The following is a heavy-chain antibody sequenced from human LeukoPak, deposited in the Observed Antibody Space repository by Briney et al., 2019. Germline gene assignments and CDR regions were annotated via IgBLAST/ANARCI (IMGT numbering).Heavy chain of an antibody. CDR3: ATQILLCHYY. V-gene: IGHV4-59*08. CDR2: IYYSGGT. Sequence: SETLSLTCTVSGGSISSYYWSWIRQPPGKGLEWIGYIYYSGGTNYNPSLKSRVTISVDTSKNQFSLKLTSVTAADTAIYYCATQILLCHYYWGQGTLVTVSS. J-gene: IGHJ4*02. D-gene: IGHD3-10*01. CDR1: GGSISSYY.